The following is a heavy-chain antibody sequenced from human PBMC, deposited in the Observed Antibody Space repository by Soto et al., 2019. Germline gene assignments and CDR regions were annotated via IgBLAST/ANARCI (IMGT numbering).Heavy chain of an antibody. Sequence: SETLSLTCTVSGGSINSGDYYWSWIRQPPGKGLEWIGYVYYSGSTSYCPSLKSRVTISVDTSKNQFSLKLSSVTAADTAVYYCARVYCSSASCYNGGDWFDPWGQGTLVTVSS. CDR1: GGSINSGDYY. D-gene: IGHD2-2*02. CDR2: VYYSGST. J-gene: IGHJ5*02. CDR3: ARVYCSSASCYNGGDWFDP. V-gene: IGHV4-30-4*01.